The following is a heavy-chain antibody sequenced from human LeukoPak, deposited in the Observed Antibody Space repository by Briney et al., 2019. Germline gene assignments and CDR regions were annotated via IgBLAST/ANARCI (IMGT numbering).Heavy chain of an antibody. CDR3: ARDRRAEDTPYNWFDP. V-gene: IGHV3-7*01. D-gene: IGHD6-25*01. J-gene: IGHJ5*02. CDR1: GFTLSTYY. CDR2: IKQDGTGE. Sequence: PGGSLRLSCAASGFTLSTYYMSWVRQAPGKGLEWVANIKQDGTGESYVDSVKGRFTISRDNTKNSLYLQMNSPKVEDTAVYYCARDRRAEDTPYNWFDPWGQGTLVTVSS.